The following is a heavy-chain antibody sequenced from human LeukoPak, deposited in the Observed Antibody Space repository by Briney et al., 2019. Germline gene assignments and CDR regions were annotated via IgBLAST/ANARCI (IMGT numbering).Heavy chain of an antibody. Sequence: GESLKISCKGSGYSFTSYWIGWVRQMPGKGLEWMGIIYPGDSDTRYSPSFQGQVTISADKSISTAYLQWSSLKASDTAMYYCATRAGMVGFSEWLLVAYWGQGTLVTVSS. J-gene: IGHJ4*02. D-gene: IGHD3-3*01. CDR1: GYSFTSYW. V-gene: IGHV5-51*01. CDR2: IYPGDSDT. CDR3: ATRAGMVGFSEWLLVAY.